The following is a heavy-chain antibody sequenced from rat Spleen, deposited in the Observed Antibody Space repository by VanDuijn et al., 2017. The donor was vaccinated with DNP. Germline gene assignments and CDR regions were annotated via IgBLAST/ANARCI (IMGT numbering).Heavy chain of an antibody. CDR2: INSAGST. Sequence: EVQLQESGPGLLKPPQSLSLTCSVPGYSITSSSRWNWIRKFPGNKLEWMGYINSAGSTNYNPSLKSRISITRDTSKNQFFLQVNSVTTEDTATYYCARWPGYNPPYAMDAWGQGTSVTVSS. CDR3: ARWPGYNPPYAMDA. V-gene: IGHV3-3*01. CDR1: GYSITSSSR. D-gene: IGHD1-4*01. J-gene: IGHJ4*01.